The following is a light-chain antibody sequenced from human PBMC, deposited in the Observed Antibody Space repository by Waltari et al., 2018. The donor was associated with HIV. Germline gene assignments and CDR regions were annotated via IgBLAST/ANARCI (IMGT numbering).Light chain of an antibody. J-gene: IGLJ2*01. CDR3: QAWDSTTVV. V-gene: IGLV3-1*01. Sequence: SYDLTQSPSVSVSPGQTASITCSGDQLGDKYVCWYQQKPGQSPVLVMYQDKRRPSGIPDRFSGSNSGNTATLTISGTQAMDEADYYCQAWDSTTVVFGGGTKLTVL. CDR1: QLGDKY. CDR2: QDK.